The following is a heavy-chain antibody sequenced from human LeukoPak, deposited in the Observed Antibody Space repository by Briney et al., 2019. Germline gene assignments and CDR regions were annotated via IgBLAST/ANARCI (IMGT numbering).Heavy chain of an antibody. CDR2: IIPIFGTA. D-gene: IGHD6-19*01. J-gene: IGHJ5*02. CDR3: ARRKIAVAGTGTNWFDP. Sequence: SVKVSCKASGGTFSSYAISWVRQAPGQGLEWMGGIIPIFGTANYAQKFQGRVTITADESTSTAYMELSSLRSEDTAVYYCARRKIAVAGTGTNWFDPWGQGTLITVSS. CDR1: GGTFSSYA. V-gene: IGHV1-69*13.